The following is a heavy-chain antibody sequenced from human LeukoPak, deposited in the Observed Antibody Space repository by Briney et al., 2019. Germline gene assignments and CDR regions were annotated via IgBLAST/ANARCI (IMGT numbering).Heavy chain of an antibody. J-gene: IGHJ6*02. D-gene: IGHD2-15*01. CDR2: ITYDGCNQ. CDR3: AKDLFDIVVVVAATDYYYGMDV. V-gene: IGHV3-30*18. CDR1: VFTFSNHG. Sequence: PGGSLRLSCAASVFTFSNHGMLWVRHARGKGLEWVTDITYDGCNQYYADSMKGRFTISRDNSKNTLYLQMNSLRAEDTAVYYCAKDLFDIVVVVAATDYYYGMDVWGQGTTVTVSS.